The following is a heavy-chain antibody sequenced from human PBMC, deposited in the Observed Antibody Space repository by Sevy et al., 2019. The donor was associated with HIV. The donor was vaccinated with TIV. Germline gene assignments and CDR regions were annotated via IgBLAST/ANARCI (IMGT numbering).Heavy chain of an antibody. J-gene: IGHJ4*02. CDR3: AREVGGFNWRPYYFDS. V-gene: IGHV3-7*01. CDR2: IKQDESEK. CDR1: GFTFSDYW. D-gene: IGHD3-3*01. Sequence: GGSLRLSCAASGFTFSDYWMSWVRQTPGRGLEWVATIKQDESEKYSMDSVKGRFAISRDNGKNSVYLQMNGLRVEDTALYYCAREVGGFNWRPYYFDSWGQGTLVTVSS.